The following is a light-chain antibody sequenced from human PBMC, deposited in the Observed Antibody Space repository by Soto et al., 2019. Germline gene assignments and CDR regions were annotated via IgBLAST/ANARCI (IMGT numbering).Light chain of an antibody. CDR2: DAS. V-gene: IGKV1-5*01. CDR1: QSISGS. J-gene: IGKJ1*01. CDR3: QQCYSYSWT. Sequence: DMQMTQSPSTLSASVGDRVTLTWRASQSISGSLAWYQQKPGKAPKILIYDASTLESGVPSRFSGSGSGTEFTLTISSLQPDDFATYYCQQCYSYSWTFGQGTKVDI.